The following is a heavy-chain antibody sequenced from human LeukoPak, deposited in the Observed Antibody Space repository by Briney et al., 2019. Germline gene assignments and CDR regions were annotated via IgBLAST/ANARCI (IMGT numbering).Heavy chain of an antibody. Sequence: SSETLSLTCTVSGGSISSSSYYWGWIRQPPGKGLEWIGNIYYSGSTYYNPSLKSRVTISVDTSKNQFSLKLSSVTAADTAVYYCAREGYYDSSGYSIDAFDIWGQGTMVTVSS. CDR3: AREGYYDSSGYSIDAFDI. CDR2: IYYSGST. CDR1: GGSISSSSYY. D-gene: IGHD3-22*01. V-gene: IGHV4-39*07. J-gene: IGHJ3*02.